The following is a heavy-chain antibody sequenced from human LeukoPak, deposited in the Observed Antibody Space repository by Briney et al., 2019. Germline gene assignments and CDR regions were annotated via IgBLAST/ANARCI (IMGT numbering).Heavy chain of an antibody. CDR2: IYHSGST. J-gene: IGHJ4*02. CDR1: GYSISSGYY. CDR3: ARQSTIFAVVTYFDY. V-gene: IGHV4-38-2*01. D-gene: IGHD3-3*01. Sequence: SETLSLTCAVSGYSISSGYYWGWIRQPPGKGLEWIGSIYHSGSTYYNPSLKSRVTISVDTSKNQFSLKLSSVTAPDTAVYYCARQSTIFAVVTYFDYRGQGTLVTVSS.